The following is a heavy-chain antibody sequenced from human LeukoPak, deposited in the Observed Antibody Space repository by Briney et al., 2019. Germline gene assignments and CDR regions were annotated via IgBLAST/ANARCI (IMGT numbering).Heavy chain of an antibody. CDR1: GGSFSGYY. D-gene: IGHD3-22*01. Sequence: SEALSLTCAVYGGSFSGYYWSWIRQPPGKGLEWIGEINHSGSTNYNPSLKSRVTISVDTSKNQFSLKLSSVTAADTAVYYCARGLSYYDSSGYYYHFDYWGQGTLVTVSS. CDR3: ARGLSYYDSSGYYYHFDY. V-gene: IGHV4-34*01. CDR2: INHSGST. J-gene: IGHJ4*02.